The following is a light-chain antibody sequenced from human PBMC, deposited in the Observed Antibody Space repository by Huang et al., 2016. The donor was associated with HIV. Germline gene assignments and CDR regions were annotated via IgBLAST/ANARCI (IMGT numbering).Light chain of an antibody. CDR1: QGISNT. CDR3: QQFNHYPLT. Sequence: QLTQSPSSLSASVGDRVTITCRASQGISNTLAWYQQKPGKAPKLLIHDASSLQTGAPSRFSGSGSGTDFTLTISSLQPEDCATYYCQQFNHYPLTFGGGTKVEIE. CDR2: DAS. J-gene: IGKJ4*01. V-gene: IGKV1D-13*01.